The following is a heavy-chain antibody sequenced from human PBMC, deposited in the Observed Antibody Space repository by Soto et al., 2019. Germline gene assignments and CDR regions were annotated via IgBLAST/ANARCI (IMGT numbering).Heavy chain of an antibody. J-gene: IGHJ3*02. CDR3: ARHGGRGREDAFEI. CDR2: IYYSGST. D-gene: IGHD3-10*01. CDR1: GGSISSSSYY. Sequence: PSETLSLTCTVSGGSISSSSYYWGWIRQPPGKGLEWIGSIYYSGSTYYNPSLKSRVTISVDTSKNQFSLKLSSVTAADTAVYYCARHGGRGREDAFEIWGQGSMVTVSS. V-gene: IGHV4-39*01.